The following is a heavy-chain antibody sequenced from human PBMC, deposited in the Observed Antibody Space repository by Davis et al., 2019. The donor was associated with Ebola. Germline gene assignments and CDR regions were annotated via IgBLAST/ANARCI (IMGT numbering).Heavy chain of an antibody. J-gene: IGHJ4*02. Sequence: GESLKISCAASGFTFSSYAMHWVRQAPGKGLEWVAVISYDGSNKYYADSVKGRFTISRDNSKNTLYLQMNSLRAEDTAVYYCAKDTYSSASKNNFDYWGQGTLVTVSS. CDR1: GFTFSSYA. V-gene: IGHV3-30-3*01. CDR3: AKDTYSSASKNNFDY. D-gene: IGHD6-19*01. CDR2: ISYDGSNK.